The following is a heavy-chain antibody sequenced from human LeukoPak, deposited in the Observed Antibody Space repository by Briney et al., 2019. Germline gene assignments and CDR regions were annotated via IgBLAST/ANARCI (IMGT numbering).Heavy chain of an antibody. CDR1: GFTFSSSA. CDR2: IVVGSGNT. V-gene: IGHV1-58*01. J-gene: IGHJ2*01. Sequence: SVKASCKASGFTFSSSAVQWVRQARGQHLEWIGWIVVGSGNTNYAQKFQERVTITRDMSTSTAYMELSSLRSEDTAVYYCAAGKKVGTYLWYYFDLWGRGTLVTVSS. D-gene: IGHD1-26*01. CDR3: AAGKKVGTYLWYYFDL.